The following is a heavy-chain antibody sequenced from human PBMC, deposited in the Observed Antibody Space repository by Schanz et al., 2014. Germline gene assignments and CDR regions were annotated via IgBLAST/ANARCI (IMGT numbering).Heavy chain of an antibody. CDR1: GYSFSAYY. CDR2: FT. V-gene: IGHV1-2*06. Sequence: QVQLVQSGAELKNPGASVKVSCKASGYSFSAYYIHWMRQAPGQGLEWLGRFTHISQKFQGRVTMTRDTSSTTAYMEVNSLTSDDTAVFYCARTASHDVWRGYIPHYAFDLWGQGTVVIVSS. CDR3: ARTASHDVWRGYIPHYAFDL. J-gene: IGHJ3*01. D-gene: IGHD3-3*01.